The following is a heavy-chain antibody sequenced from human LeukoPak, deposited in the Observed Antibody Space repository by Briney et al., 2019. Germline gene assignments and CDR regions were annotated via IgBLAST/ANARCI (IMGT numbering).Heavy chain of an antibody. CDR1: GGTFSSYA. CDR3: ARSQEPYDFWSGYYNWFDP. D-gene: IGHD3-3*01. V-gene: IGHV1-69*01. Sequence: GASVKVSCKASGGTFSSYAISWVRQAPGQGLEWMGGIIPIFGTANYAQKFQGRVTITADESTSTAYMELSSLRSEDTAVYYCARSQEPYDFWSGYYNWFDPWSQGTLVTVSS. CDR2: IIPIFGTA. J-gene: IGHJ5*02.